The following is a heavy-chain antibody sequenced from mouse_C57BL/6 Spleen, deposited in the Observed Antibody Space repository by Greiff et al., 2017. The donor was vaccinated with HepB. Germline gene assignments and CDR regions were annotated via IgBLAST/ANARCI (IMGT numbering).Heavy chain of an antibody. J-gene: IGHJ3*01. D-gene: IGHD2-3*01. CDR3: TYDPWFAY. CDR1: GFTFSNYW. CDR2: IRLKSDNYAT. V-gene: IGHV6-3*01. Sequence: EVHLVESGGGLVQPGGSMKLSCVASGFTFSNYWMNWVRQSPEKGLEWVAQIRLKSDNYATHYAESVKGRFTISRDDSKSSVYLQMNNLRAEDTGIYYCTYDPWFAYWGQGTLVTVSA.